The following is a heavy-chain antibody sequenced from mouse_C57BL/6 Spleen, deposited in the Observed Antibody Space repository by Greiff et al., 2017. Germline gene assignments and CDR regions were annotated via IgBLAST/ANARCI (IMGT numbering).Heavy chain of an antibody. CDR1: GYTFTSYW. J-gene: IGHJ4*01. CDR3: AREPYRDYAMDY. V-gene: IGHV1-64*01. Sequence: VQLQQPGAELVKPGASVKLSCKASGYTFTSYWMHWVKQRPGQGLEWIGMIHPNSGSTNYNEKFKSKATLTVDKSSSTAYMQLSSLTSEDSAVYYCAREPYRDYAMDYWGQGTSVTVSS. CDR2: IHPNSGST. D-gene: IGHD2-10*01.